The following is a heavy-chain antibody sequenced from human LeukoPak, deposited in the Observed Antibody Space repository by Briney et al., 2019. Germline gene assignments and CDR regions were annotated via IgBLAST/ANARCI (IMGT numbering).Heavy chain of an antibody. CDR3: ARAGQNDFWSGLPNWFDP. CDR2: ISSSSSYI. CDR1: GFTFSSYS. V-gene: IGHV3-21*04. Sequence: GGSLRLSCAASGFTFSSYSMNWVRQAPGKGLEWVSSISSSSSYIYYADSVKGRFTISRDNAKNSLYLQMNSLRAEDTALYYCARAGQNDFWSGLPNWFDPWGQGTLVTVSS. D-gene: IGHD3-3*01. J-gene: IGHJ5*02.